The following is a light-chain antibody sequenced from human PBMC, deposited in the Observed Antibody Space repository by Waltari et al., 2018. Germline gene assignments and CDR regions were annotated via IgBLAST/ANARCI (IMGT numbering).Light chain of an antibody. Sequence: SALPQPASVSGSPGQSISISCPGTSSDVGRYDYLSWYQQHPDKAPKLLIYDVTQRPSGISHRFSGSKSGYTASLTISGLQSEDEADYYCLSYTTSDTYVFGSGTRVTVL. V-gene: IGLV2-14*03. CDR1: SSDVGRYDY. CDR2: DVT. J-gene: IGLJ1*01. CDR3: LSYTTSDTYV.